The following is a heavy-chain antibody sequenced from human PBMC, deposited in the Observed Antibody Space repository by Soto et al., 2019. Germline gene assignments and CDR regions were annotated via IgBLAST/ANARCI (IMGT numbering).Heavy chain of an antibody. D-gene: IGHD2-2*02. Sequence: ASVRVSCKXSGYTFTGYYMHWVRQAPGQGLEWMGWINPNSGGTNYAQKFQGRVTMTRDTSISTAYMELSRLRSDDTAVYYCARVRGVPAAISGAGWFDPWGQGTLVTVSS. CDR1: GYTFTGYY. V-gene: IGHV1-2*02. CDR2: INPNSGGT. CDR3: ARVRGVPAAISGAGWFDP. J-gene: IGHJ5*02.